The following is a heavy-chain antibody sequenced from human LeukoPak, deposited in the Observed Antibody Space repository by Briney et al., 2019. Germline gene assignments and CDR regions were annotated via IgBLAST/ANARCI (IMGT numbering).Heavy chain of an antibody. CDR3: ARDRTTLRPYGSGSSFDY. Sequence: ASVKVSCKASGYTFTSYAMHWVRQAPGQRLEWMGWINAGNGNTKYSQKFQGRVTITRDTSASTAYMELSSLRSEDTAVYYCARDRTTLRPYGSGSSFDYWGQGTLVTVSS. CDR1: GYTFTSYA. CDR2: INAGNGNT. J-gene: IGHJ4*02. D-gene: IGHD3-10*01. V-gene: IGHV1-3*01.